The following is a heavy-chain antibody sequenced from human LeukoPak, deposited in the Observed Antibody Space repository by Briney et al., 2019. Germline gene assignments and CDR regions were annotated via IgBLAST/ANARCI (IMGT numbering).Heavy chain of an antibody. D-gene: IGHD6-13*01. CDR1: GGSISSYY. CDR2: IYHTGNT. J-gene: IGHJ6*03. V-gene: IGHV4-38-2*02. CDR3: AREHSSSSPSPYYYYYMDV. Sequence: SETLSLTCTVSGGSISSYYWGWIRQPPGKGLEWIGSIYHTGNTYYNPSLKSRVTISVDTSKDQFSLKVTSVTAADTAVYYCAREHSSSSPSPYYYYYMDVWGKGTTVTVSS.